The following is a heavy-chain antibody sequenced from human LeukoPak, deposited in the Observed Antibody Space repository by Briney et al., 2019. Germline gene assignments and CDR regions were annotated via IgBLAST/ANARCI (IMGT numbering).Heavy chain of an antibody. V-gene: IGHV4-39*07. J-gene: IGHJ5*02. D-gene: IGHD4-17*01. CDR3: ARLQSGVTTWWFDP. CDR1: GGSISSNSYY. Sequence: SETLSLTCTVSGGSISSNSYYWGWIRQPPGKGLEWIGSIYYSGITYYNPSLRSRVTISVDTSKNQFSLKLSSVTAADTAVYYCARLQSGVTTWWFDPWGQGTLVTVSS. CDR2: IYYSGIT.